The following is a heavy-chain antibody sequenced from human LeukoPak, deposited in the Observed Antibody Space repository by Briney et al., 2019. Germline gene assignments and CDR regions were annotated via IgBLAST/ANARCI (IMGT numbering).Heavy chain of an antibody. D-gene: IGHD5-18*01. CDR2: ISYDASKE. Sequence: GRSLRLSCEASGFIFSNYGMHWIRQAPGKGLEWVAVISYDASKEYYQNSVEGRFTISRDDSKNTLYLQMNSLRPEDTAMYYCARDFEFTTEDTFASPDYWGQGTLVTVSS. CDR1: GFIFSNYG. V-gene: IGHV3-33*01. CDR3: ARDFEFTTEDTFASPDY. J-gene: IGHJ4*02.